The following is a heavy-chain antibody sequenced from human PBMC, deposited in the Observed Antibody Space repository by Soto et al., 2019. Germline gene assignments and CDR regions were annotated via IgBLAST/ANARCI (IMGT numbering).Heavy chain of an antibody. CDR2: ISCSGGST. J-gene: IGHJ4*01. CDR3: ARVDSNYYFDY. D-gene: IGHD4-4*01. Sequence: GGSLRLSCAASGFTFSSYAMSWVRQAPGKGLEWVSAISCSGGSTYYADSVKGRFTISRDNSKNTLYLQMNSLRAEDTAVYYCARVDSNYYFDYWGHGTLVTVSS. CDR1: GFTFSSYA. V-gene: IGHV3-23*01.